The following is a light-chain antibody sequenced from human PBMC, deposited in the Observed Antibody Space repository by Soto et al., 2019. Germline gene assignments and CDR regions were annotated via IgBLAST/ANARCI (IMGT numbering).Light chain of an antibody. CDR3: SSYTSSSTL. CDR2: EVS. V-gene: IGLV2-14*01. J-gene: IGLJ2*01. CDR1: SSDVGGYNY. Sequence: QSALTQPASVSGSPGQSITISCTGTSSDVGGYNYVSWYQQHPGKAPKLMIYEVSNRPSGFSNRFSGSKSGNTASLTISVLQAEDEADYYFSSYTSSSTLFGGGTKLTVL.